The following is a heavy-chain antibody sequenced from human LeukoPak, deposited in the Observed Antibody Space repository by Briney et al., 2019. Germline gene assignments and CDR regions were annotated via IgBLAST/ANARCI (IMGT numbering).Heavy chain of an antibody. J-gene: IGHJ3*02. Sequence: SETPSLTCAVYGGSFSGYYWSWIRQPAGKGLEWIGRIYTSGSTNYNPSLKSRVTMSVDTSKNQFSLKLSSVTAADTAVYYCARVPQGDWLSYPSYDAFDIWGQGTMVTVSS. CDR3: ARVPQGDWLSYPSYDAFDI. CDR1: GGSFSGYY. V-gene: IGHV4-59*10. D-gene: IGHD3-3*01. CDR2: IYTSGST.